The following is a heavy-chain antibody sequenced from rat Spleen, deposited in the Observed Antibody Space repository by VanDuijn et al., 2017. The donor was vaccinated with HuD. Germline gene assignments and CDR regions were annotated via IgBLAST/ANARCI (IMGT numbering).Heavy chain of an antibody. Sequence: EVQLVESGGGLVQPGNSLKLSCAASGFTFSDYAMAWVRQSPKKGLEWVATIIYDGSSTYYRDSVKGRFTISRDNAKSNLYLQMDSLRSEDTATYYCATNRYDGSYYYVLFGYWGQGVMVTVSS. D-gene: IGHD1-12*02. CDR2: IIYDGSST. CDR3: ATNRYDGSYYYVLFGY. CDR1: GFTFSDYA. V-gene: IGHV5S10*01. J-gene: IGHJ2*01.